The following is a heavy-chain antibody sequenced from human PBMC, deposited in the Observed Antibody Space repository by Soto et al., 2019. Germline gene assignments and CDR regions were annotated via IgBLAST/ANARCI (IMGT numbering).Heavy chain of an antibody. CDR1: GGCLSRYY. CDR3: ARLRPVGFYDILFVVSPYCDY. J-gene: IGHJ4*01. Sequence: PSETLSISCTVYGGCLSRYYLCWIRLRPGKGLEWIGYIYYSGSTNYNPSLKSRVTISVDTSMNQFSLKLSSVTAADTAVYYCARLRPVGFYDILFVVSPYCDY. D-gene: IGHD3-9*01. CDR2: IYYSGST. V-gene: IGHV4-59*08.